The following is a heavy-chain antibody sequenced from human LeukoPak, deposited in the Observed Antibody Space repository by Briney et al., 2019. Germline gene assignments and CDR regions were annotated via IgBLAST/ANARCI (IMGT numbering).Heavy chain of an antibody. CDR1: GGSFSGYY. Sequence: SETLSLTCAVYGGSFSGYYWSWIRQPPGKGLEWIGYIYYSGSTNYNPSLKSRVTISVDTSKNQFSLKLSSVTAADTAVYYCARGGDYDFWSGYYYWGQGTLVTVSS. CDR2: IYYSGST. V-gene: IGHV4-59*01. D-gene: IGHD3-3*01. J-gene: IGHJ4*02. CDR3: ARGGDYDFWSGYYY.